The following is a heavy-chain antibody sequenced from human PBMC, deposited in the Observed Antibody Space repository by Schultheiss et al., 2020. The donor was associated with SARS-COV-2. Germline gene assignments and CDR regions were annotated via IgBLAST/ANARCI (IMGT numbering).Heavy chain of an antibody. D-gene: IGHD6-6*01. V-gene: IGHV3-66*01. J-gene: IGHJ4*02. CDR3: ARDLVAARAGIDY. Sequence: GGSLRLSCAASGFTVSSNYMSWVRQAPGKGLEWVSVIYSGGSTYYADSVKGRFTISRVNAKNTLYLQMNSLRAEDTAVYYCARDLVAARAGIDYWGQGTLVTVSS. CDR2: IYSGGST. CDR1: GFTVSSNY.